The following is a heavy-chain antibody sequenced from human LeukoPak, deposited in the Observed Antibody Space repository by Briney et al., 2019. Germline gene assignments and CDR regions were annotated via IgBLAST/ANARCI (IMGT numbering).Heavy chain of an antibody. D-gene: IGHD3-9*01. V-gene: IGHV4-59*11. Sequence: SETLSLTCTVSGGSISSHYWSWIRQPPGKGLEWIGYIYYSGSTNYNPSLKSRVTISVDSSKNQLSLKLISVTAADTDVHYGERGLNYDILTGYWDDWGKGTTVTVSS. CDR3: ERGLNYDILTGYWDD. CDR1: GGSISSHY. CDR2: IYYSGST. J-gene: IGHJ6*04.